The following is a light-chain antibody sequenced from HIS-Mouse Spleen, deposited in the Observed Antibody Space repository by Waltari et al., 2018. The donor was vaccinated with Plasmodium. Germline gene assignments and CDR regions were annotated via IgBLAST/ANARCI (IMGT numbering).Light chain of an antibody. Sequence: DIVMTQSPDSLAVSLGERATINCKSRQSVLYSSNNKNYLAWYQQKPGQPPKLVIYWASTRESGVPDRVRGSGSGTDFTRTISSLQAEDVAVYYCQQYYSTPLTFGGGTKVEIK. J-gene: IGKJ4*01. CDR1: QSVLYSSNNKNY. V-gene: IGKV4-1*01. CDR3: QQYYSTPLT. CDR2: WAS.